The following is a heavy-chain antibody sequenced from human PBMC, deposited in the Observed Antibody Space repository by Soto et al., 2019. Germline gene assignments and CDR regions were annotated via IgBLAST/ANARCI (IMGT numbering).Heavy chain of an antibody. D-gene: IGHD6-19*01. CDR3: ARSYSSGWEFDY. J-gene: IGHJ4*02. V-gene: IGHV3-11*01. Sequence: GGSLRLSCGASGFTFSNYYMSWIRQAPGKGLEWVSYISSTGRTIYYADSVKGRFTVSRDNAQNSLSLKLNSLRVEDTAVYYCARSYSSGWEFDYWGQGTQVTVPQ. CDR1: GFTFSNYY. CDR2: ISSTGRTI.